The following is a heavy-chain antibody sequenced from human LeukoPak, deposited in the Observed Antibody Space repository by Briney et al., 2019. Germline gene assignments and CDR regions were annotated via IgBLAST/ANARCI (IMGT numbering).Heavy chain of an antibody. D-gene: IGHD3-22*01. CDR2: INQDGSEK. CDR3: AREYYSDSSGSDY. J-gene: IGHJ4*02. CDR1: GFTLSSYA. Sequence: GGSLRLSCAASGFTLSSYAMSWVRQAPGKGLEWVANINQDGSEKYSVDSVKGRFTISRDNAKNSLYLQMNSLRAEDTAVYYCAREYYSDSSGSDYWGQGTLVTVSS. V-gene: IGHV3-7*05.